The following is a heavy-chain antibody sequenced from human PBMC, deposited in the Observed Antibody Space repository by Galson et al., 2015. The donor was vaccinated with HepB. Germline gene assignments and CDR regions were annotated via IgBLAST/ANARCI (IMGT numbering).Heavy chain of an antibody. CDR3: ANTMVRGVIINPFDY. Sequence: SVKVSCKASGYTFTGYYMHWVRQAPGQGLEWMGWINPNSGGTNYAQKFQGRVTMTRDTSISTAYMELSRLRSDDTAVYYCANTMVRGVIINPFDYWGQGTLVTVSS. CDR2: INPNSGGT. V-gene: IGHV1-2*02. CDR1: GYTFTGYY. J-gene: IGHJ4*02. D-gene: IGHD3-10*01.